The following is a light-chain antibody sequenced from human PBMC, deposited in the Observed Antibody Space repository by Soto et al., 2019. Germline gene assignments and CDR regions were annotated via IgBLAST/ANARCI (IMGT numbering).Light chain of an antibody. CDR2: DVF. Sequence: EIVLTQSPDTLSLSPGESATLSCRASQSVSARLAWYKHKPGQPPRLLISDVFNRASGVAERFSGSGSETDFTLIIRRLEPEDSALYYCQHYQGGHPIAFGQGTRL. CDR1: QSVSAR. J-gene: IGKJ5*01. V-gene: IGKV3-20*01. CDR3: QHYQGGHPIA.